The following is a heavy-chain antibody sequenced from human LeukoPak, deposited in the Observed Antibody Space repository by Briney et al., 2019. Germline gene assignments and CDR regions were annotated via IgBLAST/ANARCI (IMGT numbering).Heavy chain of an antibody. V-gene: IGHV3-66*01. J-gene: IGHJ4*02. Sequence: HPGGSLRLSCAASGFTFSSYAMSWVRQAPGKGLEWVSVIYSGGSTYYADSVKGRFTISRDNSKNTLYLQMNSLRAEDTAVYYCARGRPSYDFDYWGQGTLVTVSS. CDR1: GFTFSSYA. CDR2: IYSGGST. D-gene: IGHD4-17*01. CDR3: ARGRPSYDFDY.